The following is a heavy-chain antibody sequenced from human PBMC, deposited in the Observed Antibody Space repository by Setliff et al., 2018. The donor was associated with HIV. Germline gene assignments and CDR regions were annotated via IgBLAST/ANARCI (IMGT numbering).Heavy chain of an antibody. CDR3: ARGLSFYDPGGFDY. CDR1: GGSISSYY. V-gene: IGHV4-4*09. J-gene: IGHJ4*02. D-gene: IGHD3-22*01. Sequence: TLSLTCTVSGGSISSYYWSWIRQPPGKGLEWIGYIYTSGSTNYNPSLKSRVTIPVDTSKNQFSLKLSSVTAADTAVYYCARGLSFYDPGGFDYWGQGTLVTVSS. CDR2: IYTSGST.